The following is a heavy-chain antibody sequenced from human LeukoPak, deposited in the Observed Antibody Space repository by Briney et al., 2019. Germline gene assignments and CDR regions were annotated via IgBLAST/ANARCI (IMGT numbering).Heavy chain of an antibody. V-gene: IGHV3-21*01. CDR2: ISSSSTYI. CDR3: ARVGAYYDSSGYSPIDY. Sequence: GGSLRLSCAASGFTFSSYGMTWVRQAPGKGLEWVSWISSSSTYISYAGSVKGRFTLSRDDAGNSLYLHMNSLRAEDTAVYYCARVGAYYDSSGYSPIDYWGQGTLVTVSS. D-gene: IGHD3-22*01. CDR1: GFTFSSYG. J-gene: IGHJ4*02.